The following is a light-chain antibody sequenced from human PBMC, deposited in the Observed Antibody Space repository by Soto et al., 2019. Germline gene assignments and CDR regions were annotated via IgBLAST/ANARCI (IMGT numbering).Light chain of an antibody. CDR1: SSNIGSNY. Sequence: QSVLTQPPSASGTPGQRVTISCSGSSSNIGSNYVYWYQQLPGTAPKLLIYRNNQRPSGVPERVSGSKSGASASLAISGLRSEDESDYDCAAWDDSLSGDVFGTGTKLTVL. V-gene: IGLV1-47*01. CDR2: RNN. J-gene: IGLJ1*01. CDR3: AAWDDSLSGDV.